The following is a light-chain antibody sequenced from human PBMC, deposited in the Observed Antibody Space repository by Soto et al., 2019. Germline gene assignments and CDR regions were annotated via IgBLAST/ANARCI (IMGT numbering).Light chain of an antibody. V-gene: IGLV2-14*01. CDR3: SSYTSSSTLDVV. CDR1: SSDVGGYNY. Sequence: QSVLTQPASVSGSPGQSITISCTGTSSDVGGYNYVSWYQQHPGKAPKLMIYEVSNRPSGVSNCFSGSKSGNTASLTISGLQAEDEADYYCSSYTSSSTLDVVFGGGTKLTVL. J-gene: IGLJ2*01. CDR2: EVS.